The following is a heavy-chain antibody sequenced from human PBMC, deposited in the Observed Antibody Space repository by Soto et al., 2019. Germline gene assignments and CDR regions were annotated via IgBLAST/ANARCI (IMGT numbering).Heavy chain of an antibody. CDR3: ARGVPYDFWSSKQSWKFEL. CDR1: GFTFNDYP. V-gene: IGHV3-30*07. Sequence: QVQLVESGGGVVQPGMSLRLSCAASGFTFNDYPMNWVRQAPGKGLEWVTLISYDRNKKYYADSVKGPFAISRDTSKNTLYLQMNSLRAEDTAVYYCARGVPYDFWSSKQSWKFELWGRGTLVTVSS. D-gene: IGHD3-3*01. CDR2: ISYDRNKK. J-gene: IGHJ2*01.